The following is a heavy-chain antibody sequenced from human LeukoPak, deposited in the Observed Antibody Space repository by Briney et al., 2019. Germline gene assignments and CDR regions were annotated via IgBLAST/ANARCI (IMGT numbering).Heavy chain of an antibody. D-gene: IGHD2-2*01. CDR1: GGSISSSSYY. V-gene: IGHV4-39*07. CDR3: ARESDRYCISTSCPNWYDP. Sequence: PSETLSLTCTVSGGSISSSSYYWGCIRQPPGKGLEWIGTIYYSGSTYYNPSLKSRVTISVDTSKNQLSLKLSSVTAADTAVYYCARESDRYCISTSCPNWYDPWGQGTLVTVSS. CDR2: IYYSGST. J-gene: IGHJ5*02.